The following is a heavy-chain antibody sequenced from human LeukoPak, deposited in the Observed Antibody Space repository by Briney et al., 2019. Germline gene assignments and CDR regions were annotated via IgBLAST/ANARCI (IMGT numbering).Heavy chain of an antibody. CDR1: GYTFTSYY. CDR2: INPSGGST. J-gene: IGHJ4*02. V-gene: IGHV1-46*03. Sequence: GASVKVSCKASGYTFTSYYMHWVRQAPGQGLEWMGIINPSGGSTSYAQKFQGRVTMTRDTSTSTVYMELSSLRSEDTAVYCCALDILTGLLDYWGQGTLVTVSS. CDR3: ALDILTGLLDY. D-gene: IGHD3-9*01.